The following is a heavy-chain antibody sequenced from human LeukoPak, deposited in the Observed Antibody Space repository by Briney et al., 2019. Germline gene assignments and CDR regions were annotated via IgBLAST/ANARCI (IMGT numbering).Heavy chain of an antibody. CDR3: ARGRASKATFDY. D-gene: IGHD1-26*01. V-gene: IGHV4-34*01. Sequence: SETLSLTCAVYGESFRAYYWTWLRQPPGKGLEWIGEISHSGNINYNPSLKSRVTISVDTSKNQFSLKLSSVTAADTAVYYCARGRASKATFDYWGQGTLVTVSS. J-gene: IGHJ4*02. CDR2: ISHSGNI. CDR1: GESFRAYY.